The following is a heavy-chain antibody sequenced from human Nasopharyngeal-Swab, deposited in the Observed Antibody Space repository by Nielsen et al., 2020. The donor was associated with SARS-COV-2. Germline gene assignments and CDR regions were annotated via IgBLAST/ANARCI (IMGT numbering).Heavy chain of an antibody. V-gene: IGHV3-48*03. CDR1: GFTFSSYE. Sequence: SLKISCAASGFTFSSYEMNWVRQAPGKGLEWVSYISSSGSTIYYADSVKGRFTISRDNAKNSLYLQMNSLRAEDTAVYYCARASFTIFGVVSPFDYWGQGTLVTVSS. CDR3: ARASFTIFGVVSPFDY. J-gene: IGHJ4*02. D-gene: IGHD3-3*01. CDR2: ISSSGSTI.